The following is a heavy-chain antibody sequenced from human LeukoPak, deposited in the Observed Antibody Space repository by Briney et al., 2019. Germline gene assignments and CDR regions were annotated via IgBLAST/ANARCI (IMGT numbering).Heavy chain of an antibody. CDR3: ARGIGWDAFDI. CDR1: GGSISSYY. D-gene: IGHD6-19*01. V-gene: IGHV4-59*01. Sequence: SETLSLTCTVSGGSISSYYWSWIRQPPGKGLEWIGYIYYSGSTNYNPSLKSRVTISVDTSKNQFSLKLSSVTAADTAVYYCARGIGWDAFDIWGQGTMVTVSP. J-gene: IGHJ3*02. CDR2: IYYSGST.